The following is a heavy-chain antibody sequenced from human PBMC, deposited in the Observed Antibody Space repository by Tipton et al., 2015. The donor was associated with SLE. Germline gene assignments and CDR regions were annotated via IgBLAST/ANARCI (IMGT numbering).Heavy chain of an antibody. V-gene: IGHV4-34*01. CDR2: INHSGST. CDR1: GGSFSGYY. CDR3: ARDLEAFDI. J-gene: IGHJ3*02. D-gene: IGHD1-1*01. Sequence: LSLTCAVYGGSFSGYYWSWIRQPPGKGLEWIWEINHSGSTNYNPPLKSRVTISVDTSKNQFSRKLSSVTAADTAVYYCARDLEAFDIWGQGTMVTVSS.